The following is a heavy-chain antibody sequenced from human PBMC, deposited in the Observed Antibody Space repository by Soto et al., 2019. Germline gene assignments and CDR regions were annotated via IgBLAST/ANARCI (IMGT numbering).Heavy chain of an antibody. V-gene: IGHV4-61*01. J-gene: IGHJ6*02. D-gene: IGHD2-15*01. CDR2: IYYTGST. CDR3: ARDGDHSSLYYYYGMDV. CDR1: GCSVSSGSYY. Sequence: SETLSLTCTVSGCSVSSGSYYWSWIRQPPGKGLEWIGYIYYTGSTNYNPSLKSRVTISVDTSKNQFSLKLSSVTAADTAVYYCARDGDHSSLYYYYGMDVWGQGTTVTVSS.